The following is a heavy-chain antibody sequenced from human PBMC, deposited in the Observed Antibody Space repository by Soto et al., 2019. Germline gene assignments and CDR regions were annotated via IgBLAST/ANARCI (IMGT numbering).Heavy chain of an antibody. CDR1: GYTFTSHG. J-gene: IGHJ4*02. D-gene: IGHD6-19*01. CDR3: TTEKISDSGLWSLRFYFDN. V-gene: IGHV1-18*04. Sequence: GASVKVSCKTSGYTFTSHGISWVRQAPGQGLEWMGWISAYNGNTVYAQEFQGRVTMTEDASKNTAYMELSSLRSDDTAIYYCTTEKISDSGLWSLRFYFDNWGQGTPVTVSS. CDR2: ISAYNGNT.